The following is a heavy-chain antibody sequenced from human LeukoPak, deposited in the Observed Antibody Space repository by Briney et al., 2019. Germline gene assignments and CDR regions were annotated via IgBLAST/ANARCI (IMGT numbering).Heavy chain of an antibody. CDR1: GFTFSNFW. CDR2: IKQDGSEK. V-gene: IGHV3-7*01. D-gene: IGHD4-11*01. J-gene: IGHJ4*02. CDR3: ARDPGFDYSP. Sequence: GGSLRLSCAASGFTFSNFWMSWVRQTPGKGLEWVANIKQDGSEKYYVDSVKGRFTISRDNAKNSLYLEMNSLRADDTAVYYCARDPGFDYSPWGQGTLVTVSS.